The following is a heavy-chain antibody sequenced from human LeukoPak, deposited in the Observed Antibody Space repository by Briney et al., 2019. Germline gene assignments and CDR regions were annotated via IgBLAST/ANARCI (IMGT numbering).Heavy chain of an antibody. CDR2: ISGSGGST. D-gene: IGHD6-19*01. Sequence: GGSLRLSCAASGFTFSSFAMSWVRQAPGKGLEWVSSISGSGGSTYYADSVKGRFTISRDNSQNTLYLQMNSLRAEDTAVYYCAKSYGSAWGLFDYWGQGTLVTVSS. J-gene: IGHJ4*02. V-gene: IGHV3-23*01. CDR1: GFTFSSFA. CDR3: AKSYGSAWGLFDY.